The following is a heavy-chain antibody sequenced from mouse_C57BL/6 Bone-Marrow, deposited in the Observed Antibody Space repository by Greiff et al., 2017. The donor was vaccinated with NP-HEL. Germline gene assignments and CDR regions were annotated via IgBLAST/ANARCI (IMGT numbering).Heavy chain of an antibody. J-gene: IGHJ3*01. V-gene: IGHV1-7*01. CDR1: GYTFTSYW. CDR3: ARGDYYGSSYVGCAY. Sequence: VQLQQSGAELAKPGASVKLSCKASGYTFTSYWMHWVKQRPGQGLEWIGYINPSSGYIKYNQKFKDKATLTADKSSSTAYMQLSSLTSDDSAVYYCARGDYYGSSYVGCAYWGQGTLVTVSA. D-gene: IGHD1-1*01. CDR2: INPSSGYI.